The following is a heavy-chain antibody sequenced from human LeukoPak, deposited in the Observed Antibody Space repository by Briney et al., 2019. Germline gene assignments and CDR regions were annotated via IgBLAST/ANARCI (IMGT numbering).Heavy chain of an antibody. J-gene: IGHJ4*02. CDR2: ISPNSGGT. V-gene: IGHV1-2*02. D-gene: IGHD3-10*01. CDR3: AREPSGSGGYDY. Sequence: ASVKVSYKASGFTFSGYYMHWVRQAPGQGLEWMAWISPNSGGTNYVQKFQGRVTVTRDTSISTEYMEISGLTSDDKALYYCAREPSGSGGYDYWGQGTLVTVSS. CDR1: GFTFSGYY.